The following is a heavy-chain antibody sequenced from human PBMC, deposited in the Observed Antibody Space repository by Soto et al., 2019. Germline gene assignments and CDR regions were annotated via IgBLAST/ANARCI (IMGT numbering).Heavy chain of an antibody. CDR3: ARGDQNIVLMVYASNWFDP. D-gene: IGHD2-8*01. Sequence: GASVKVSCKASGGTFSSYAISWVRQAPGQGLEWMGGIIPIFGTANYAQKFQGRVTMTRNTSISTAYMELSSLRSEDTAVYYCARGDQNIVLMVYASNWFDPWGQGTLVTVSS. CDR1: GGTFSSYA. V-gene: IGHV1-69*05. CDR2: IIPIFGTA. J-gene: IGHJ5*02.